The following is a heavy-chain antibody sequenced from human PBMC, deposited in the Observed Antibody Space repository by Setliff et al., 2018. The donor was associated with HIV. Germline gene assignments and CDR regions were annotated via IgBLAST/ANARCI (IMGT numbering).Heavy chain of an antibody. CDR2: IDPRGSR. D-gene: IGHD3-10*01. J-gene: IGHJ5*02. CDR1: AVSLRGHY. V-gene: IGHV4-34*01. CDR3: TRGAEVLRLGL. Sequence: PSETLSLTCDDSAVSLRGHYWNWIRQSPGKGLEWIGEIDPRGSRSYNPSLKSRVTISKDTSKNQLSLKLTSVTAADPALYYCTRGAEVLRLGLWGQGTLVTVSS.